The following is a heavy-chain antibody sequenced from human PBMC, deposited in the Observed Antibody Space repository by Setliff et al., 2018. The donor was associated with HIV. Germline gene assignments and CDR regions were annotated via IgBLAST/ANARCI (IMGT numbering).Heavy chain of an antibody. CDR2: IYTSGST. CDR1: GGSVSNSY. Sequence: SETLSLTCTVSGGSVSNSYCSWIRQPAGKGLQWIGRIYTSGSTNFNPSLKSRVTMSLDTSKNQFSLKLNSVTAADTAVYYCARDSNAPYFQHWGQGTLVTVSS. J-gene: IGHJ1*01. D-gene: IGHD1-1*01. CDR3: ARDSNAPYFQH. V-gene: IGHV4-4*07.